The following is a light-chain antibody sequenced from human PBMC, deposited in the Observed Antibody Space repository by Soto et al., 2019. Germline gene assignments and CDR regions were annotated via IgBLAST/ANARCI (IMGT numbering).Light chain of an antibody. CDR3: QQYGSSPQYT. V-gene: IGKV3-20*01. Sequence: EIVLTQSPGTLSLSPGERATLSCRASQSVNSSSLAWYQQKPGQAPRLLIYGASSRATGIPDRFSGSGSGTDFTLTISRLEPEDFAVFYCQQYGSSPQYTFGQGTKLEIK. J-gene: IGKJ2*01. CDR2: GAS. CDR1: QSVNSSS.